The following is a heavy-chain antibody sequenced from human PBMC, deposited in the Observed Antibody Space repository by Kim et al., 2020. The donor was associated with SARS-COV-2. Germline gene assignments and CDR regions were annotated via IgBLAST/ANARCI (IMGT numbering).Heavy chain of an antibody. J-gene: IGHJ4*02. CDR2: VKTKAHGGTI. CDR1: GFRFRDAW. CDR3: SGLYTAGNYGPFDY. V-gene: IGHV3-15*01. Sequence: GGSLRLSCAASGFRFRDAWMSWVRQAPGKGLEWVGRVKTKAHGGTIDYAAPVKGRFAMLRDDSKDTLYLQMNSLKTEDTAVYYCSGLYTAGNYGPFDYWGQGILVTVSS. D-gene: IGHD4-17*01.